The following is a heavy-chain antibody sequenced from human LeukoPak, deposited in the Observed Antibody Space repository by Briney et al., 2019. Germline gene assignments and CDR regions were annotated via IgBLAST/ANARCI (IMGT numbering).Heavy chain of an antibody. Sequence: SETLSLTCTVSGGSISSSSDYWGWIRQPPGKGLEWIGNIYKSGSTYYKSSLKSRVTISVDTSKNQFSLKLSSVTAADTAVYYCARGWYYGSGSPFRVYYYYMDVWGKGTTVTVSS. CDR3: ARGWYYGSGSPFRVYYYYMDV. V-gene: IGHV4-39*07. D-gene: IGHD3-10*01. CDR2: IYKSGST. CDR1: GGSISSSSDY. J-gene: IGHJ6*03.